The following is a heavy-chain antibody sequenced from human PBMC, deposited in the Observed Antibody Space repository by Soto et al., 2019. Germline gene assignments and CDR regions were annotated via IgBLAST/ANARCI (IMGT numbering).Heavy chain of an antibody. CDR3: ARVSGSYYYGMDG. CDR1: GGSISSSNW. V-gene: IGHV4-4*02. J-gene: IGHJ6*02. Sequence: QVQLQESGPGLVKPSGTLSLTCAVSGGSISSSNWWSWVRQPPGKGLAWIGEIYHSGSTNYNPSLTRRGTISVDKSQNQFSLKLSSVTAADTAVYYCARVSGSYYYGMDGWGQGTTVTVSS. CDR2: IYHSGST. D-gene: IGHD1-26*01.